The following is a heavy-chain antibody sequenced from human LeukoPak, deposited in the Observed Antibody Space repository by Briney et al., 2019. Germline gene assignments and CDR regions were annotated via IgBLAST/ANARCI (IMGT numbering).Heavy chain of an antibody. CDR1: GFTFRSYG. CDR3: AKSSSSGYFDY. CDR2: ISWNSGSI. J-gene: IGHJ4*02. V-gene: IGHV3-9*01. D-gene: IGHD6-6*01. Sequence: RSLRLSCAASGFTFRSYGMHWVRQAPGKGLEWVSGISWNSGSIGYADSVKGRFTISRDNAKNSLYLQMNSLRAEDTALYYCAKSSSSGYFDYWGQGTLVTVSS.